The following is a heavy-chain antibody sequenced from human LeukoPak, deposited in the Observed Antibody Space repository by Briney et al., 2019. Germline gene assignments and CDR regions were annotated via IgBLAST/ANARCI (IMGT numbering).Heavy chain of an antibody. J-gene: IGHJ3*02. CDR1: GGSISSGDYY. CDR2: IYYSGST. D-gene: IGHD1-1*01. CDR3: AREGQEVRRRAFDT. V-gene: IGHV4-30-4*08. Sequence: SETLSLTCTVSGGSISSGDYYWSWIRQPPGKGLEWIGYIYYSGSTYYNPPLKSRVTISVDTSKNQFSLKLGSVTAADTAVYYCAREGQEVRRRAFDTWGQGTMVTVSS.